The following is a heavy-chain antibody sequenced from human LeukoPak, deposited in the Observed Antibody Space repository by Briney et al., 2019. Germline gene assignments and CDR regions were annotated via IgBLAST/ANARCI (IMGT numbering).Heavy chain of an antibody. CDR3: AQDNVATNYYIDV. V-gene: IGHV1-69*05. CDR1: GGTFSSYA. J-gene: IGHJ6*03. Sequence: GASGKVSCKASGGTFSSYAISWVRQAPGQGLEWMGGIIPIFGTANYAQKFQGRVTITTDESTSTAYMELSSLRSEDTAVYYNAQDNVATNYYIDVWGKGTTVTVSS. D-gene: IGHD5-12*01. CDR2: IIPIFGTA.